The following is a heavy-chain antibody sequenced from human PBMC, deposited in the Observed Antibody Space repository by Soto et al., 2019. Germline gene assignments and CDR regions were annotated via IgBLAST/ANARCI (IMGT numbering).Heavy chain of an antibody. D-gene: IGHD5-12*01. CDR2: IGGRGNSA. CDR3: VREGRGSFDF. Sequence: GSLRLSCAASGFIFTNYAMNWVRQAPGKGLEWVSVIGGRGNSAYYADSVQGRFTISRDNSKNTLSLQMSSLTADDTAIYYCVREGRGSFDFWGRGTMVTVSS. V-gene: IGHV3-23*01. CDR1: GFIFTNYA. J-gene: IGHJ3*01.